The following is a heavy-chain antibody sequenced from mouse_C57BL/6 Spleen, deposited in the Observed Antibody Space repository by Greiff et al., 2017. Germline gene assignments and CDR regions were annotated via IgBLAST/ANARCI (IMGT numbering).Heavy chain of an antibody. J-gene: IGHJ4*01. Sequence: VRLKESGPGLVAPSQSLSITCTVSGFSLTSYGVHWVRQPPGKGLEWLVVIWSDGSTTYNSALKSRLSISKDNSKSQVFLKMNSLQTDDTAMYYCARHDDYDGARDYWGQGTSVTVSS. CDR1: GFSLTSYG. CDR3: ARHDDYDGARDY. V-gene: IGHV2-6-1*01. CDR2: IWSDGST. D-gene: IGHD2-4*01.